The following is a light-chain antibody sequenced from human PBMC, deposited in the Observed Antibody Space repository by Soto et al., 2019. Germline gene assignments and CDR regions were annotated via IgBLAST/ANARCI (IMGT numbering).Light chain of an antibody. CDR2: AAS. V-gene: IGKV1-39*01. Sequence: DIQMTQSPSSLSASVGDRVTITCRASQSISSYLNWYQQKPGKAPKLLIYAASSLQRGVPSRFSGSGSGTDFTLTISRLQPEDFATYNCQQSYSTPLITFGPGTKVDIK. CDR1: QSISSY. CDR3: QQSYSTPLIT. J-gene: IGKJ3*01.